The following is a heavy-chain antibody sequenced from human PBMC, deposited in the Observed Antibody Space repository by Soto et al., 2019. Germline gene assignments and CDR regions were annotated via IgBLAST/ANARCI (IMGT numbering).Heavy chain of an antibody. CDR3: ARGQVDTAMVHFDY. CDR2: IYHSGST. CDR1: RGSISSSNW. V-gene: IGHV4-4*02. Sequence: SETLSLTCAVSRGSISSSNWWSGVRQPPGKGLEWIGEIYHSGSTNYTPSLKSRVTISVDKSKNQFSLKLSSVTAADTAVYYCARGQVDTAMVHFDYWGQGTLVTVS. D-gene: IGHD5-18*01. J-gene: IGHJ4*02.